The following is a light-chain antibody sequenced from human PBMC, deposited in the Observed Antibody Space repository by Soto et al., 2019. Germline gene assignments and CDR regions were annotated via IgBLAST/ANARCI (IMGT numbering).Light chain of an antibody. CDR2: GAS. CDR1: QSVSRSY. V-gene: IGKV3-20*01. J-gene: IGKJ1*01. Sequence: IMLTQAAGTLSLASGERATLSCRASQSVSRSYLAWYQQKPGQAPRLLIYGASSRATGIPDRFSGSGSGTDFTLTISRLEPEDFAVYYCQQYGSLPRTFGQGTKVDIK. CDR3: QQYGSLPRT.